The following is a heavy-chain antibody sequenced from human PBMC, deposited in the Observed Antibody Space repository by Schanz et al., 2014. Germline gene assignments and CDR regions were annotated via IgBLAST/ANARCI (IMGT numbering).Heavy chain of an antibody. J-gene: IGHJ5*02. CDR3: ARDRRRYCSTASCLHDNWFDP. V-gene: IGHV1-18*01. CDR2: ISAYTNNT. D-gene: IGHD2-2*01. Sequence: GPEVKEPGASVKVSCEASRYTFNTYGLNWVRQAPGQGLEWMGWISAYTNNTNYAQKVQGRVTMTTDTSTGTAYMELRSLRSDDTAVYYCARDRRRYCSTASCLHDNWFDPWGQGTLXTV. CDR1: RYTFNTYG.